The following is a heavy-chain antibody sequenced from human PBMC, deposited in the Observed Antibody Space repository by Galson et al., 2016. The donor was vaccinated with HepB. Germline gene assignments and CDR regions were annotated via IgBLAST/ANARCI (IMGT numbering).Heavy chain of an antibody. CDR2: ITWNSYEI. CDR1: GFIFDDYA. D-gene: IGHD3-22*01. Sequence: SLRLSCAASGFIFDDYAFHWVRQAPGQGLEWVSSITWNSYEIGYADSVKGRFTISRDNAKNSLYLQLNSVRAEDTALYYCATDHTYDSSGFLHYWGQGTLVTASS. V-gene: IGHV3-9*01. J-gene: IGHJ4*02. CDR3: ATDHTYDSSGFLHY.